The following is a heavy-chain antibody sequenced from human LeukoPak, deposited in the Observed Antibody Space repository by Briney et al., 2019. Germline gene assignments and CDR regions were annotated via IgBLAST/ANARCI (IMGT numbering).Heavy chain of an antibody. D-gene: IGHD1-7*01. Sequence: GGSLRLSCAASGFTFSDHHMDWVRQAPGKGRECVARIRTKADRFTIEYAASVKGRFTISRDDSRNSLYLQMNALKTEDTAVYYCARSPRGTSPCDYWGPGTLVTVSS. CDR2: IRTKADRFTI. CDR3: ARSPRGTSPCDY. J-gene: IGHJ4*02. V-gene: IGHV3-72*01. CDR1: GFTFSDHH.